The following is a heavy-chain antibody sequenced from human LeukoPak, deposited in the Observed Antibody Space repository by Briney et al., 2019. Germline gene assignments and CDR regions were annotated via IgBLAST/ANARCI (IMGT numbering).Heavy chain of an antibody. CDR3: ARDVPYYDSSGYPLPDYFDY. Sequence: ASVKVSCKASGYTFTSYGISWVRQAPGQGLEWMGWISAYNGNTNYAQKVQGRVSMTTDTSTSTAYMELRSLRSDDTAVYYCARDVPYYDSSGYPLPDYFDYWGQGTLVTVSS. CDR1: GYTFTSYG. J-gene: IGHJ4*02. V-gene: IGHV1-18*01. D-gene: IGHD3-22*01. CDR2: ISAYNGNT.